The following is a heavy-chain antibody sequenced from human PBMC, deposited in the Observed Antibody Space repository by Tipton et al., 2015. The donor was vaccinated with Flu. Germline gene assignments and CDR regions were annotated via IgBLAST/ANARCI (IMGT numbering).Heavy chain of an antibody. CDR1: GYTFTGYY. D-gene: IGHD2-15*01. CDR3: ASGGYCRGGSCYSGWFDP. J-gene: IGHJ5*02. CDR2: INPNSGGT. Sequence: QLVQSGAEVKKPGASVKVSCKASGYTFTGYYMHWVRQAPGQGLEWMGWINPNSGGTNYAQKFQGRVTMTRDTSISTAYMELSRLRSGDTAVYYCASGGYCRGGSCYSGWFDPWGQGTLVTVSS. V-gene: IGHV1-2*02.